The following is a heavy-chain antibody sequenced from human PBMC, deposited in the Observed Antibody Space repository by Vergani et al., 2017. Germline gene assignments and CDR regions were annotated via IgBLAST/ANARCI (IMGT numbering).Heavy chain of an antibody. D-gene: IGHD6-19*01. Sequence: EVQLVESGGGLVQPGGSLRLSCAASGFTVSSNYMSWVRQAPGKGLEWGSVVYSGGSTYYADSVKGRFTISRHNSKNTLYLQMTSLRAEDTAVYYCARSSVAGEYDYVMDVWGQGTTVTVSS. J-gene: IGHJ6*02. CDR2: VYSGGST. V-gene: IGHV3-53*04. CDR1: GFTVSSNY. CDR3: ARSSVAGEYDYVMDV.